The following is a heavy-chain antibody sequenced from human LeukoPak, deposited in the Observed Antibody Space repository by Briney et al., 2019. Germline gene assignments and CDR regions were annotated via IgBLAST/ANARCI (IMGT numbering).Heavy chain of an antibody. D-gene: IGHD2-15*01. J-gene: IGHJ4*02. CDR2: IYAGGST. CDR1: GFTVSSNY. CDR3: ARGFCSGGSCYDFDY. Sequence: GGSLRLSCAASGFTVSSNYMSWVRQAPGKGLEWVSVIYAGGSTYYADSVKGRFAISRDNSKNTLYLQMSSLRAEDTAVYYCARGFCSGGSCYDFDYWGQGTLVTVSS. V-gene: IGHV3-53*01.